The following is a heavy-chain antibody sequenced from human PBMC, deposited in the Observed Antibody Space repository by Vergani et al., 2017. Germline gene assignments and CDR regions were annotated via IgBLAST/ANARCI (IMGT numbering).Heavy chain of an antibody. CDR3: ARGGTMVRGVIEDY. Sequence: QVQLQESGPGLVKPSETLSLTCTVSGGSISSYYWSWIRQPPGKGLEWIGEINHSGSTNYNPSLKSRVTISVDTSKNQFSLKLSSVTAADTAVYYCARGGTMVRGVIEDYWGQGTLVTVSS. V-gene: IGHV4-34*01. CDR1: GGSISSYY. CDR2: INHSGST. D-gene: IGHD3-10*01. J-gene: IGHJ4*02.